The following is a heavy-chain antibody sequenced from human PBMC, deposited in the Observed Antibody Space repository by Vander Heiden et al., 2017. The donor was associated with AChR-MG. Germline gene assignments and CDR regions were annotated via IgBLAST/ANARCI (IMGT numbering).Heavy chain of an antibody. V-gene: IGHV4-39*01. CDR1: GGSISSSSYY. Sequence: QLHLQESGPALVKPSETLSLTCTVSGGSISSSSYYWGWIRQPPGKGLEWIGSIYYSGSTYYNPSLKSRVTISVDTSKNQFSLKLSSVTAADTAVYYCARAIVGATYFDYWGQGTLVTVSS. CDR3: ARAIVGATYFDY. J-gene: IGHJ4*02. D-gene: IGHD1-26*01. CDR2: IYYSGST.